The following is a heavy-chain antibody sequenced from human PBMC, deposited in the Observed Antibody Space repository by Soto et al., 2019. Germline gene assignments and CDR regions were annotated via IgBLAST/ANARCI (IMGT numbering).Heavy chain of an antibody. CDR2: INPSGGST. J-gene: IGHJ5*02. CDR1: GYTFTSYY. CDR3: ARGPLNYDISLGFDP. V-gene: IGHV1-46*01. Sequence: GASVKVSCKASGYTFTSYYMHWVRQAPGQGLEWMGIINPSGGSTSYAQKFQGRVTMARDTSTSTVYMELSSLRSEDTAVYYCARGPLNYDISLGFDPWGQGTLVTVSS. D-gene: IGHD3-9*01.